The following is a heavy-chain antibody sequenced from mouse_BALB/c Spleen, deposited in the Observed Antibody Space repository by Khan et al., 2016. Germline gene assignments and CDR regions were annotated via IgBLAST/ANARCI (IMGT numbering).Heavy chain of an antibody. CDR3: ARGVYYGSSYKYAMDY. CDR2: ISSGGSYT. D-gene: IGHD1-1*01. CDR1: GCTFSNYG. V-gene: IGHV5-6*01. J-gene: IGHJ4*01. Sequence: EMELVESGGDLVKPGGSLKLSCAASGCTFSNYGMSWVRQTPDKRLEWVATISSGGSYTYYPDSVKGRFTISRDNAKNTLYLQMSSLKSEDTAMFYCARGVYYGSSYKYAMDYWGQGTSVTVSS.